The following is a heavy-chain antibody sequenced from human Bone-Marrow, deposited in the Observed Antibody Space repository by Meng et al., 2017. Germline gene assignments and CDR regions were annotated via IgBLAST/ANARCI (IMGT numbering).Heavy chain of an antibody. CDR3: ARGGIAAAAYSDH. J-gene: IGHJ4*02. CDR1: GYSFTSYA. V-gene: IGHV1-3*01. D-gene: IGHD6-13*01. Sequence: QGLLWQFGGEGKKTGASVKLSCEAFGYSFTSYAIHWVRQAPGESLEWMGWINAGNGQTKYSERFQGRVAIARDTSANTAYMELSSLTSEDTAVYYCARGGIAAAAYSDHWGQGTLVTVSS. CDR2: INAGNGQT.